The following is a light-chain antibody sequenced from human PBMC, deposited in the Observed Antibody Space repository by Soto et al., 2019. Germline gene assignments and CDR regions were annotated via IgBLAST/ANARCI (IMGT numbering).Light chain of an antibody. CDR1: SSNIGTNH. J-gene: IGLJ2*01. CDR2: TNN. CDR3: AAWDDTLSAVV. V-gene: IGLV1-47*01. Sequence: QSVLTQPPSASGTPGQRVTISCSGGSSNIGTNHVYWYQRLPGTAPKLLIYTNNQRPSGVPDRFSGSKSGTSASLAISGLRSEDEADYFCAAWDDTLSAVVFGGGTKLTVL.